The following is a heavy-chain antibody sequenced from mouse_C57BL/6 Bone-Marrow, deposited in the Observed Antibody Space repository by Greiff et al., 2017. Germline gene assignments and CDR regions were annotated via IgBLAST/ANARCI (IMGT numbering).Heavy chain of an antibody. CDR3: ARWWWYYGPLFDY. Sequence: QVQLKQPGAELVRPGTSVKLSCKASGYTFPSYWMHWVKQRPGQGLEWIGGIDPSDSYTNYNQKFKGKATLTVDTSSSSAYMQLSSLTSEDSSVYYCARWWWYYGPLFDYWCRGTTLTGSS. CDR2: IDPSDSYT. CDR1: GYTFPSYW. J-gene: IGHJ2*01. D-gene: IGHD1-1*01. V-gene: IGHV1-59*01.